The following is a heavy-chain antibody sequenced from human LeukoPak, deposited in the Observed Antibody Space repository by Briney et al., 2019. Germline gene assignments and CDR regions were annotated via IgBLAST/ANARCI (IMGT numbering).Heavy chain of an antibody. CDR2: ISYDGSKK. J-gene: IGHJ4*02. Sequence: PGGSLRLSCAASGFNFSSYAMHWVRQAPGKGLEWVAVISYDGSKKYYADSVKGRFTISRDNAKNSLYLQMNSLRAEDTAVYYCARDFAQLAFDYWGQGTLVTVSS. CDR3: ARDFAQLAFDY. CDR1: GFNFSSYA. V-gene: IGHV3-30-3*01. D-gene: IGHD6-6*01.